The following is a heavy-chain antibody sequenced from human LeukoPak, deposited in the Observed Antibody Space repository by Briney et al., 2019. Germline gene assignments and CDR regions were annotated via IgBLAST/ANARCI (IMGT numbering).Heavy chain of an antibody. V-gene: IGHV3-30-3*01. CDR3: ARDGMDTAMVSVDY. D-gene: IGHD5-18*01. J-gene: IGHJ4*02. Sequence: GGSLRLSCAASGFTFSSYAMHWVRQAPGKGLEWVAVISYDGSNKYYADSVKGRFTISRDNSKNTLYLQMNSLRAEDTAVYYCARDGMDTAMVSVDYWGQGTLVTVSS. CDR1: GFTFSSYA. CDR2: ISYDGSNK.